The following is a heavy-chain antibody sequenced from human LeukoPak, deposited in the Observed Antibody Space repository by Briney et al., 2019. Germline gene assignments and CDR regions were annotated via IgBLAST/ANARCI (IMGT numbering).Heavy chain of an antibody. CDR1: GGSISSGDYY. CDR2: INHSGST. Sequence: SETLSLTCTVSGGSISSGDYYWSWIRQPPGKGLEWIGEINHSGSTNYNPSLKSRVTISVDTSKNQFSLKLSSVTAADTAVYYCARGRRFNDYWGQGTLVTVSS. V-gene: IGHV4-39*07. CDR3: ARGRRFNDY. J-gene: IGHJ4*02.